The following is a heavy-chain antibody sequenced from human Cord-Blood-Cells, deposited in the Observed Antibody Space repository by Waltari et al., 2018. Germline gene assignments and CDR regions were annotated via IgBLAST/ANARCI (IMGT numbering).Heavy chain of an antibody. J-gene: IGHJ3*02. CDR1: GFTFDDYA. D-gene: IGHD6-6*01. CDR3: AKDTRKSLYSSSSNGAFDI. Sequence: EVQLVESGGGLVQPGRSLRLSCAASGFTFDDYAMHWVRQAPGKGLEWVSGISWNSGSIGYADSVKGRFTISRDNAKNSLYLQMNSLRAEDMALYYCAKDTRKSLYSSSSNGAFDIWGQGTMVTVSS. V-gene: IGHV3-9*03. CDR2: ISWNSGSI.